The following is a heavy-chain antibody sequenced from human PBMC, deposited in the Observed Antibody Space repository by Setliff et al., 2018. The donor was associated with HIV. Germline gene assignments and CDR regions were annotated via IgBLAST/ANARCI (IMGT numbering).Heavy chain of an antibody. CDR2: IYHSGTT. D-gene: IGHD3-10*01. V-gene: IGHV4-38-2*01. J-gene: IGHJ4*02. CDR3: SRALGPYYSGSGSPTTFDY. CDR1: GYSISSVSY. Sequence: SETLSLTCAVSGYSISSVSYWGWIRQPPGKGLEWIGSIYHSGTTYYNPSLKSRVTISVDTSKNQFSLKLSSVTAADTAIYYCSRALGPYYSGSGSPTTFDYWGQGTLVTVSS.